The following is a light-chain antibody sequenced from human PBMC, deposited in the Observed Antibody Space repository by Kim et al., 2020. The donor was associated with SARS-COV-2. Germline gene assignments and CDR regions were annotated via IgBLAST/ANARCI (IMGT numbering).Light chain of an antibody. CDR1: QMIDTW. Sequence: AVIGDRVTITCRASQMIDTWLAWYQQKPGKAPKLLIYLASTLENGVPPRFSGSGSGAEFTLTINSLQPDDFATYYCQHYSRFPYTFGQGTKVDIK. V-gene: IGKV1-5*03. CDR3: QHYSRFPYT. J-gene: IGKJ2*01. CDR2: LAS.